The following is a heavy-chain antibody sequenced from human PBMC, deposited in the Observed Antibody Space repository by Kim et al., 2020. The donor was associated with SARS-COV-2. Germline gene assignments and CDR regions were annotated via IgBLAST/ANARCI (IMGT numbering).Heavy chain of an antibody. Sequence: GGSLRLSCAASGFTFSSYSMNWVRQAPGKGLEWVSSISSSSSYIYYADSVKGRFTISRDNAKNSLYLQMNSLRAEDTAVYYCARDYYDSSGYFQFDPWGQGTLVTVSS. CDR2: ISSSSSYI. CDR3: ARDYYDSSGYFQFDP. CDR1: GFTFSSYS. V-gene: IGHV3-21*01. D-gene: IGHD3-22*01. J-gene: IGHJ5*02.